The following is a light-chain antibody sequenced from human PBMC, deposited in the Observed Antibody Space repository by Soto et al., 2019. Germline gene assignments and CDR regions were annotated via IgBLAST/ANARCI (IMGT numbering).Light chain of an antibody. CDR1: SSDVGAYNY. Sequence: QSALTQPPSASRSPGQSVTISCTGTSSDVGAYNYVSWYQQHAGKAPKLVIYEVTKRPSGVPDRFSGSKSANTASLTVSGLQAEDEADYYCSSFAPSNTGVFGGGTKVTVL. J-gene: IGLJ3*02. CDR3: SSFAPSNTGV. CDR2: EVT. V-gene: IGLV2-8*02.